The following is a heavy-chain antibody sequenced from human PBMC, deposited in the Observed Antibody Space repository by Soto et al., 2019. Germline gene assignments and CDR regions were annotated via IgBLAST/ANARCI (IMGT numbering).Heavy chain of an antibody. CDR3: ARGSGFGESSLDY. Sequence: GASVKVSCTASGYTFTSYGISWVRQAPGQGLEWMGWVSTYNGNTNYAQKVQGRVTMTTDTSTSTAYMELRSLTSDDTAVYYCARGSGFGESSLDYWGGGTLFTVSS. CDR2: VSTYNGNT. CDR1: GYTFTSYG. D-gene: IGHD3-10*01. V-gene: IGHV1-18*04. J-gene: IGHJ4*02.